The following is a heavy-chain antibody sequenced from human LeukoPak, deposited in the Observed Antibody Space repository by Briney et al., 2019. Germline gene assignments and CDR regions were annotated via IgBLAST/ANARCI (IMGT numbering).Heavy chain of an antibody. CDR1: GFTFSSYA. D-gene: IGHD1-14*01. CDR2: INGSGAST. CDR3: AKKYNTGLDP. V-gene: IGHV3-23*01. J-gene: IGHJ5*02. Sequence: GGSLRLSCAASGFTFSSYAMSWVRQAPGKGLEWVSDINGSGASTYYADSVRGRFTISRDNSKNTLYLQMNSLRAEDTAVYYCAKKYNTGLDPWGQGTLVTVSS.